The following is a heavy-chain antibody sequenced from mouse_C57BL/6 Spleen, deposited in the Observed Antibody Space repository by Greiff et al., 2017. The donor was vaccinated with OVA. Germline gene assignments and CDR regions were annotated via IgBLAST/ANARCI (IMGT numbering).Heavy chain of an antibody. D-gene: IGHD1-1*01. V-gene: IGHV5-4*01. J-gene: IGHJ1*03. CDR1: GFTFSSYA. CDR3: AREGFDYGSSYGYFDV. CDR2: ISDGGSYT. Sequence: EVHLVESGGGLVKPGGSLKLSCAASGFTFSSYAMSWVRQTPEKRLEWVATISDGGSYTYYPDNVKGRFTISRDNAKNNLYLQMSHLKSEDTAMYYCAREGFDYGSSYGYFDVWGTGTTVTVSS.